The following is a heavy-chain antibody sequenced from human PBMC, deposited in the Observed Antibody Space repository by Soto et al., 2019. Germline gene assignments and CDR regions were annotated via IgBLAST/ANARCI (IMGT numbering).Heavy chain of an antibody. V-gene: IGHV3-23*01. D-gene: IGHD1-26*01. CDR2: IGDSGAST. CDR3: AKGVELDV. J-gene: IGHJ6*04. Sequence: EVLLLESGGGLVQPGGSLRLSCEASGFSFSSFAMNWVHQAPGKGLEWVSAIGDSGASTYYADSVKGRFTISRDNSRNTLALQLNSLRAEDTAVYYCAKGVELDVWGNGTTVTVSS. CDR1: GFSFSSFA.